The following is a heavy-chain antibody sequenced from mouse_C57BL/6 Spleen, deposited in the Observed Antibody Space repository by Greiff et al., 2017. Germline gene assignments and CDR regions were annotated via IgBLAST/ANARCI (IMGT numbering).Heavy chain of an antibody. V-gene: IGHV3-6*01. CDR2: ISYDGSN. D-gene: IGHD2-4*01. Sequence: EVKLEESGPGLVKPSQSLSLTCSVTGYSITSGYYWNWIRQFPGNKLEWMGYISYDGSNNYNPSLKNRISITRDTSKNQFFLKLNSVTTEDTATYYCARDEDDDYVHYAMDYWGQGTSVTVSS. CDR3: ARDEDDDYVHYAMDY. CDR1: GYSITSGYY. J-gene: IGHJ4*01.